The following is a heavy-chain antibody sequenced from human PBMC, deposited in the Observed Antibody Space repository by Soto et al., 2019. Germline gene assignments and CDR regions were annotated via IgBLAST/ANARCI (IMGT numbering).Heavy chain of an antibody. D-gene: IGHD3-3*01. J-gene: IGHJ6*02. CDR3: ASARRFLEWLLYAHYYYGMDV. Sequence: SETLSLTCTVSGGSISSSSYYWGWIRQPPGKGLEWIGSIYYSGSTYYNPSLKSRVTISVDTSKNQFSLKLSSVTAADTAVYYCASARRFLEWLLYAHYYYGMDVWGQGTTVTVSS. CDR2: IYYSGST. V-gene: IGHV4-39*01. CDR1: GGSISSSSYY.